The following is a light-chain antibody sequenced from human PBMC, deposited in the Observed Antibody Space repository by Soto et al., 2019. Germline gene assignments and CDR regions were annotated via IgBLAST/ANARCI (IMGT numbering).Light chain of an antibody. CDR2: KAS. J-gene: IGKJ1*01. CDR3: MQGTHWPTK. CDR1: QSVVYSDGIAY. Sequence: DVVMTQSPLSLPVTLGQSASISCRSSQSVVYSDGIAYLSWFQQRPGQSPRRLIYKASNRDSGVRGRFSGSGSVADFTLTIRRVETDDVGVYYCMQGTHWPTKFGRRTKVEIK. V-gene: IGKV2-30*01.